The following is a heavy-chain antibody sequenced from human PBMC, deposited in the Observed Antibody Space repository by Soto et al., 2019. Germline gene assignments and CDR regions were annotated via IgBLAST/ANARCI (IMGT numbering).Heavy chain of an antibody. CDR3: ARVPQAYVDGMDV. D-gene: IGHD3-16*01. CDR2: IYYTGST. J-gene: IGHJ6*02. CDR1: GGSVSSGSYY. V-gene: IGHV4-61*01. Sequence: QVQLQESGPGLVKPSETLSLTCTVSGGSVSSGSYYWSWMRQPPGKGLEWIGSIYYTGSTNYNPSLKSRVTMSVDTSKNQFSLKLISVTAADTAVYYCARVPQAYVDGMDVWGQGTTVTVSS.